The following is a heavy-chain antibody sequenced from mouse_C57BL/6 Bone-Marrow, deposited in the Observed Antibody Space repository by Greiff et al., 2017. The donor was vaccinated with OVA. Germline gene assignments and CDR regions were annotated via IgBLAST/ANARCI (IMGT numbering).Heavy chain of an antibody. J-gene: IGHJ4*01. CDR3: ARLLLHYYAMDY. CDR2: ISNGGGST. Sequence: EVKLVESGGGLVQPGGSLKLSCAASGFTFSDYYMYWVRQTPEKRLEWVAYISNGGGSTYYPDTVKGRFTISRDNAKNTLYLQMSRLKSEDTAMYYCARLLLHYYAMDYWGQGTSVTVSS. CDR1: GFTFSDYY. D-gene: IGHD1-1*01. V-gene: IGHV5-12*01.